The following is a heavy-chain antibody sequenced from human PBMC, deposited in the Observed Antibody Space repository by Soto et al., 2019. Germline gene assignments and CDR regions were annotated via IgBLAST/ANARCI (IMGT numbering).Heavy chain of an antibody. CDR3: ARDDQYYYYGMDV. D-gene: IGHD2-2*01. J-gene: IGHJ6*02. Sequence: PSETLSLTCTVSGGSISSGDYYWSWIRQPPGKGLEWIGYIYYSGSTYYNPSLKGRVTISVDTSKNQFSLKLSSVTAADTAVYYCARDDQYYYYGMDVWGQGTTVTVSS. CDR2: IYYSGST. CDR1: GGSISSGDYY. V-gene: IGHV4-30-4*01.